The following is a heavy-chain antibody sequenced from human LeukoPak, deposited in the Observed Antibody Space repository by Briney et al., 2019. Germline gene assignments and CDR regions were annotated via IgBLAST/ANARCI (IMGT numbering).Heavy chain of an antibody. CDR2: IHYSGTT. J-gene: IGHJ4*02. V-gene: IGHV4-59*01. D-gene: IGHD6-19*01. CDR3: ARESNSGWYTGGVDH. Sequence: PSETLSLTCTVSGGSISTYYWNWIRQPPGKGLEWIAYIHYSGTTNYNPSLKSRVTMSVDTSKNQFSLKLNSVTAADTAIYYCARESNSGWYTGGVDHWGPGTLVTVSS. CDR1: GGSISTYY.